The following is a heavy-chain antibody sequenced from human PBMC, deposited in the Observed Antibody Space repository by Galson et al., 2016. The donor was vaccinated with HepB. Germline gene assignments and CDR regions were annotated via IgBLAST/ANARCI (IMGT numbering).Heavy chain of an antibody. CDR1: GDSVSSNGAA. CDR2: TYYRSKWYN. D-gene: IGHD3-10*01. V-gene: IGHV6-1*01. CDR3: ARDRGTWDGSGELIDI. J-gene: IGHJ3*02. Sequence: CAISGDSVSSNGAAWNWIRQSPSRGLEWLGRTYYRSKWYNKYAVSVQGRITINPDTSKNQFSLQLNSVTPEDTAVYYCARDRGTWDGSGELIDIWGQGTMVTASS.